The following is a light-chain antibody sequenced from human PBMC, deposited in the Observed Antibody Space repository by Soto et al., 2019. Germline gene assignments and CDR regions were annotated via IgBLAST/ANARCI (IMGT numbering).Light chain of an antibody. V-gene: IGKV1-9*01. CDR1: QGISSY. CDR2: AAS. CDR3: QQLNSYST. J-gene: IGKJ5*01. Sequence: DIQLTQSPSFLSASVGDRVTITCRASQGISSYLAWYQQKPGKAPKLLIYAASTLQSGVPSRFSGSGSGTEFTLTISSPQPEDFATYYCQQLNSYSTFGQGTRLEIK.